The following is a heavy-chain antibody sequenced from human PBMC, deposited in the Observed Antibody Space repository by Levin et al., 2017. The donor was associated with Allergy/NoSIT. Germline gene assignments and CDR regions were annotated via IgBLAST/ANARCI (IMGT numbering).Heavy chain of an antibody. CDR1: GYTFTSYG. CDR2: ISAYNGNT. CDR3: ALLVRGVIITPNTPFDY. J-gene: IGHJ4*02. V-gene: IGHV1-18*01. Sequence: ASVKVSCKASGYTFTSYGISWVRQAPGQGLEWMGWISAYNGNTNYAQKLQGRVTMTTDTSTSTAYMELRSLRSDDTAVYYCALLVRGVIITPNTPFDYWGQGTLVTVSS. D-gene: IGHD3-10*01.